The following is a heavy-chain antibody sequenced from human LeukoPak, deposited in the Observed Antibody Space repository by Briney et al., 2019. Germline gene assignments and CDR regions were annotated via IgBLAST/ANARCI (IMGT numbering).Heavy chain of an antibody. J-gene: IGHJ6*03. CDR2: FYYSGST. Sequence: SETLSLTCTVSGGSISSYYWSWIRQPPGKGLEWIGYFYYSGSTNYNPSLKSRVTISVDTSKNQFSLKLSSVTAADTAVYYCARGRDILTGYYPSYMDVWGKGTTVTVSS. CDR1: GGSISSYY. D-gene: IGHD3-9*01. V-gene: IGHV4-59*01. CDR3: ARGRDILTGYYPSYMDV.